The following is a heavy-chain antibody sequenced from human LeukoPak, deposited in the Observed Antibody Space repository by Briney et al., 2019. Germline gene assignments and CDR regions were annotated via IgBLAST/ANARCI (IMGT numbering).Heavy chain of an antibody. CDR1: GFTFNSYG. CDR3: AKRVPYSSSSVYFDF. CDR2: ISDTGKNA. Sequence: GGSLRLSCAASGFTFNSYGMNWVRQAPGKGLEWVSSISDTGKNAYYADSAKGRFTISRDNSKNTLYLQMNSLRADDTAVYYCAKRVPYSSSSVYFDFWGLGTLVTVPS. J-gene: IGHJ4*02. D-gene: IGHD6-6*01. V-gene: IGHV3-23*01.